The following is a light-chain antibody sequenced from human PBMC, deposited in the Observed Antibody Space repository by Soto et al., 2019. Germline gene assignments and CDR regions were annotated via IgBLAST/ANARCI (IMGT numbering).Light chain of an antibody. V-gene: IGKV1-39*01. CDR2: AAS. CDR3: QQSYTTPRT. Sequence: DIQMTQSPSSLSASVGDRVTITCRASQSIGSFLNWYQCKPGKAPKLLIYAASSLQSGVPLRFSGSGSGTDFALTISSLQREDFATYYCQQSYTTPRTFGQGTKVEIK. J-gene: IGKJ1*01. CDR1: QSIGSF.